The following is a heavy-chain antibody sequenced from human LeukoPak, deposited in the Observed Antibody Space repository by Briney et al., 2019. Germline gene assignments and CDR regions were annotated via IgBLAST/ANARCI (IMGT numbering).Heavy chain of an antibody. CDR3: AREKGFLRITMREDAFDI. CDR2: ISDFEGTI. CDR1: GFSFNNYA. J-gene: IGHJ3*02. D-gene: IGHD3-22*01. V-gene: IGHV3-23*01. Sequence: GGSLRLSCAASGFSFNNYAMSWVRQAPGKGLEWVSTISDFEGTIYYADSVEGRFTISRDNSKDTLYLQMNSLRAEDTAIYYCAREKGFLRITMREDAFDIWGQGTMVTVSS.